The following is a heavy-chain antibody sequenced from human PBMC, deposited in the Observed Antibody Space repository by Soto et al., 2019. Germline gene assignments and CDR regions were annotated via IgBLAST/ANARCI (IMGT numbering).Heavy chain of an antibody. V-gene: IGHV3-23*01. CDR1: GFTFSSYS. CDR3: AKKVNSGSGSQFFDY. D-gene: IGHD3-10*01. Sequence: EVQLLESGGGLVQPGGSLRLSCAASGFTFSSYSMSWVRQAPGKGREWVSGFRSGGDEDTTYYADSVRGRFTIPRDNSKNTLFLQMNSLRAEDTAIYYCAKKVNSGSGSQFFDYWGQGTLVTVSS. J-gene: IGHJ4*02. CDR2: FRSGGDEDTT.